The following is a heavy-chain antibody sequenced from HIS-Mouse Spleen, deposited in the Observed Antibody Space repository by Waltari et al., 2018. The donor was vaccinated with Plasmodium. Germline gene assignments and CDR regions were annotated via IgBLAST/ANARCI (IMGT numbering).Heavy chain of an antibody. Sequence: AASGFTFSYYLMNWVRQAPGKGLEWVSSISSSSSYIYYADSVKGRFTISRDNAKNSLYLQMNSLRAEDTAVYYCAREDILTGYYNDYWYFDLWGRGSLVTVSS. V-gene: IGHV3-21*01. CDR2: ISSSSSYI. J-gene: IGHJ2*01. CDR3: AREDILTGYYNDYWYFDL. D-gene: IGHD3-9*01. CDR1: GFTFSYYL.